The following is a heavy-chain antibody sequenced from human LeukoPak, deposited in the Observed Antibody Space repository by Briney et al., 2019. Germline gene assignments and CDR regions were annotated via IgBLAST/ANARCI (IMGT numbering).Heavy chain of an antibody. CDR3: ARGYCSSTSCHYGMDV. D-gene: IGHD2-2*01. J-gene: IGHJ6*02. V-gene: IGHV1-2*02. CDR1: GYTFTGYY. Sequence: ASVKVSCKASGYTFTGYYMHWVRQAPGQGLEWMGWINPNSGGTNYAQKFQGRATMTRDTSISTAYMELSRLRSDDTAVYYCARGYCSSTSCHYGMDVWGQGTTVTVSS. CDR2: INPNSGGT.